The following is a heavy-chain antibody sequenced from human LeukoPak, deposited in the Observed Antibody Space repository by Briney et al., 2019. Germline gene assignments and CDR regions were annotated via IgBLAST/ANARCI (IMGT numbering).Heavy chain of an antibody. CDR1: GASINTYY. CDR3: ARVLRPMASQYYFDY. V-gene: IGHV4-59*01. CDR2: IYYSGTT. J-gene: IGHJ4*01. D-gene: IGHD3-10*01. Sequence: KPSETLSLTCTVSGASINTYYWSWIRQPPGKGLEWIGYIYYSGTTSYNPSLKTRVTISIDTSKNQFSLKLSSVTAADTAVYYCARVLRPMASQYYFDYWGKGTLVTVSS.